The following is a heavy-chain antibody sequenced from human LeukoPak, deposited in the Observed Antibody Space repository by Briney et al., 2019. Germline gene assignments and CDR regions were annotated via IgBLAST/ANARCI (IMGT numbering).Heavy chain of an antibody. CDR1: GFTFSDYY. CDR2: ISSSSSYT. D-gene: IGHD4-17*01. V-gene: IGHV3-11*06. J-gene: IGHJ3*02. CDR3: ARFQSGGTGYGDYGNDAFDI. Sequence: GGSLRLSCAASGFTFSDYYMSWIRQAPGKGLEWVSYISSSSSYTNYADSVKGRFTISRDNAKNSLYLQMNSLRAEDTAVYYCARFQSGGTGYGDYGNDAFDIWGQGTMVTVSS.